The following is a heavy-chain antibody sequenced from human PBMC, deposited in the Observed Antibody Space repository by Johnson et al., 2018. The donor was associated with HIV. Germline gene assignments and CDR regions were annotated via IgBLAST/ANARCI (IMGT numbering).Heavy chain of an antibody. Sequence: QVQLVESGGGVVQPGRSLRLSCAASGFTFSSYAMHWVRQAPGKGLEWVAVISYDGSNTYYADSVKGRFTISRDNSKNTLYLQMNSLRAEDTAVYYCARDMEADCSGGSCYSAAFDIWGQGTMVTVSS. CDR2: ISYDGSNT. D-gene: IGHD2-15*01. V-gene: IGHV3-30*04. CDR1: GFTFSSYA. CDR3: ARDMEADCSGGSCYSAAFDI. J-gene: IGHJ3*02.